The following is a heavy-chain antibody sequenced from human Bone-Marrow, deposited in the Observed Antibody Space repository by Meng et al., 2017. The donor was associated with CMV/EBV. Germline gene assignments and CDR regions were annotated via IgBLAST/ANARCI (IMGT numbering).Heavy chain of an antibody. CDR2: INPSDGST. CDR1: GYTFTSYY. Sequence: ASVKVSCKASGYTFTSYYMHWVRQAPGQGLEWMGIINPSDGSTTYAQEFQGRVTMTRDTSTSTAYMELSSLRSEDTAVYYCARGSIGYCSSTSCYLRTFSVMDVWGQGTMVTVSS. V-gene: IGHV1-46*01. D-gene: IGHD2-2*01. J-gene: IGHJ6*02. CDR3: ARGSIGYCSSTSCYLRTFSVMDV.